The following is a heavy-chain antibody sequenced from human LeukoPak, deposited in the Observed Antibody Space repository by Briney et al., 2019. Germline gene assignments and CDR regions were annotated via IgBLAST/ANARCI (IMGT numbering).Heavy chain of an antibody. Sequence: GGSLTLSCAASGVTFSSYWMTWVRQAPAKGREGVANINQNGSRKYYIDSLKGRFTISRDNAKDSLYLLMNSLRAEDTAVYYCARDCGGYDDFWRRGALVTVSS. CDR1: GVTFSSYW. D-gene: IGHD2-21*01. V-gene: IGHV3-7*01. CDR3: ARDCGGYDDF. CDR2: INQNGSRK. J-gene: IGHJ4*02.